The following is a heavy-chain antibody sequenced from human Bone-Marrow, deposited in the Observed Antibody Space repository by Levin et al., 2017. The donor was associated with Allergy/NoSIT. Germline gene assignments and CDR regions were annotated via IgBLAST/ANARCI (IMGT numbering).Heavy chain of an antibody. CDR1: GGSISSSSYY. CDR2: IYYSGST. CDR3: ARDIVGVVAATPNYDYDGMDV. D-gene: IGHD2-15*01. J-gene: IGHJ6*02. Sequence: PSETLSLTCTVSGGSISSSSYYWGWIRQPPGKGLEWIGSIYYSGSTYYNPSLKSRVTISVDTSKNQFSLKLSSVTAADTAVYYCARDIVGVVAATPNYDYDGMDVWGQGTTVTGSS. V-gene: IGHV4-39*02.